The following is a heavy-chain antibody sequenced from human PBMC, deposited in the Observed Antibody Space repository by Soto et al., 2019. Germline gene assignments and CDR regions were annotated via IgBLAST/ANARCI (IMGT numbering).Heavy chain of an antibody. CDR1: GFTFDDYA. J-gene: IGHJ3*02. CDR3: AKAHQVKDDTLTGYYSGAFDI. CDR2: ISWNSGSI. D-gene: IGHD3-9*01. Sequence: PGGSLRLSCAASGFTFDDYAMHWVRQAPGKGLEWVSGISWNSGSIGYADSVKGRFTISRDNAKNSLYLQMNSLRAEDTALYYCAKAHQVKDDTLTGYYSGAFDIWGQGTMVTVSS. V-gene: IGHV3-9*01.